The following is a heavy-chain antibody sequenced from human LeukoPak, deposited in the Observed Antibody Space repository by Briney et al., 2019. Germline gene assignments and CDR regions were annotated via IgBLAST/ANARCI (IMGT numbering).Heavy chain of an antibody. V-gene: IGHV3-21*01. Sequence: PGGSLRLSCAASGFTFSSYSMNWVRQAPGKGLEWVSSISRSSSYIYYADSVKGRFTISRDNAKNSLYLQMNSLRAEDTAVYYCARDSGSPKGSCAYWGQGTLVTVSS. J-gene: IGHJ4*02. CDR1: GFTFSSYS. CDR2: ISRSSSYI. D-gene: IGHD1-26*01. CDR3: ARDSGSPKGSCAY.